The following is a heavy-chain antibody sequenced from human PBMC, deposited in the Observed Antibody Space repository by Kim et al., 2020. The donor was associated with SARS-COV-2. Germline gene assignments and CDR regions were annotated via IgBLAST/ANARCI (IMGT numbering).Heavy chain of an antibody. V-gene: IGHV4-39*01. D-gene: IGHD3-16*01. CDR3: ARRSRGDGSPGY. J-gene: IGHJ4*02. Sequence: YNPSLKSGVIISVDTSRNQFSLKLTSVTAADTAVYYCARRSRGDGSPGYWGQGTLVTVSS.